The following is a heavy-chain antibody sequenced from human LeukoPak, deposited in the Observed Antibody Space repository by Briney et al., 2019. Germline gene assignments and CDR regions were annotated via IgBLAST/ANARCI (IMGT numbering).Heavy chain of an antibody. CDR3: ARDFPRLERPEKKKFGP. J-gene: IGHJ5*02. CDR2: INPNRGGT. D-gene: IGHD1-1*01. Sequence: GASVKVSCKASGYTFTGYYMHWVRQAPGQGVAWMGWINPNRGGTNYAQKFQGRVTMTRDTSISTAYMELSRMRSDDTAVNYSARDFPRLERPEKKKFGPWGQGTLVTVSS. V-gene: IGHV1-2*02. CDR1: GYTFTGYY.